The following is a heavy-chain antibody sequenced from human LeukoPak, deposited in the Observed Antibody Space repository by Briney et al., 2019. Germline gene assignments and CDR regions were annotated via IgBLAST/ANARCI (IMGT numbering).Heavy chain of an antibody. J-gene: IGHJ4*02. Sequence: PGGSLRLSCAASGFTFSSYGMHWVRQAPGKGLEWVAFIRYDGSNKYYADSVKGRFAISRDNSKNTLYLQMNSLRAEDTAVYYCAKVREMTTVTTLGYWGQGTLVTVSS. D-gene: IGHD4-11*01. V-gene: IGHV3-30*02. CDR3: AKVREMTTVTTLGY. CDR1: GFTFSSYG. CDR2: IRYDGSNK.